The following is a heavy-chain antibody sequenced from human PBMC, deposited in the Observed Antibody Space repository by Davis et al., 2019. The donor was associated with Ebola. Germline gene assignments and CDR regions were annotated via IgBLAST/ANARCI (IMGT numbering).Heavy chain of an antibody. J-gene: IGHJ4*02. CDR2: INHSGST. V-gene: IGHV4-34*01. CDR1: GGSFSGYY. D-gene: IGHD3-3*01. Sequence: AGSLSLSCAVYGGSFSGYYWSWIRHPPGKGLEWVGEINHSGSTNYTPSPKSRVTISVDTSKNQFSLKLSSVTAADTAVYYCARARRDFWSGSNDYWGQGTLVTVSS. CDR3: ARARRDFWSGSNDY.